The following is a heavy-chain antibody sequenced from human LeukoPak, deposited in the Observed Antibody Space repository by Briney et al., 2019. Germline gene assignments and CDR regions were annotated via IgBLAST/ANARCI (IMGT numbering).Heavy chain of an antibody. Sequence: ASVKVSCKASGYTFTSYYMHWVRQAPGQGLEWMGIINPSGGSTSYAQKFQGRVTMTRDMSTSTVYMELSSLRSEATAVYYCAREISPGSSWYIFDYWGQGTLVTVSS. J-gene: IGHJ4*02. CDR2: INPSGGST. CDR3: AREISPGSSWYIFDY. V-gene: IGHV1-46*01. CDR1: GYTFTSYY. D-gene: IGHD6-13*01.